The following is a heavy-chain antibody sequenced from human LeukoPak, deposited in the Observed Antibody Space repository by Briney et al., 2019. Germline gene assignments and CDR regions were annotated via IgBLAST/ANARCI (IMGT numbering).Heavy chain of an antibody. J-gene: IGHJ1*01. CDR2: IYSGGST. V-gene: IGHV3-53*01. Sequence: GGSLRLSCAASGFTVSSNYMSWVRQAPGKGLEWVSVIYSGGSTYYADSVKGRFTISRDNSKNMLYLQMNSLRAEDRPVYYCARGLDNWNFEHWGQGTMVTVSS. D-gene: IGHD1-20*01. CDR1: GFTVSSNY. CDR3: ARGLDNWNFEH.